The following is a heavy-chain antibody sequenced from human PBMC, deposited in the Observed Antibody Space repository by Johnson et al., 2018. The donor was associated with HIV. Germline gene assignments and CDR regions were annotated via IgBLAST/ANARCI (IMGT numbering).Heavy chain of an antibody. D-gene: IGHD5-18*01. CDR3: AKGGYSYGNAFDI. CDR1: GFTFSSYA. J-gene: IGHJ3*02. Sequence: VQLVESGGGVVQPGRSLRLSCAASGFTFSSYAMHWVRQAPGKGLEWVAVISTSGDTVLYTDSVKGRFTISRDNSKNTLYLQMNSLRAEDTAVYYCAKGGYSYGNAFDIWGQGTMVTVSS. CDR2: ISTSGDTV. V-gene: IGHV3-62*03.